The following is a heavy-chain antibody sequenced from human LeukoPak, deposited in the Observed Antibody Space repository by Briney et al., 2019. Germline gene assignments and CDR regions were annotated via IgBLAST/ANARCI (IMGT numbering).Heavy chain of an antibody. J-gene: IGHJ4*02. CDR3: ARDRGNTMIVMYYFDY. D-gene: IGHD3-22*01. CDR2: ISSSSSYI. V-gene: IGHV3-21*01. Sequence: PGGSLRLSCAASGSTFSSYSMNWVRQAPGKGLEWVSSISSSSSYIYYADSVKGRFTISRDNSKNTLYLQMNSLRAEDTAVYYCARDRGNTMIVMYYFDYWGQGTLVTVSS. CDR1: GSTFSSYS.